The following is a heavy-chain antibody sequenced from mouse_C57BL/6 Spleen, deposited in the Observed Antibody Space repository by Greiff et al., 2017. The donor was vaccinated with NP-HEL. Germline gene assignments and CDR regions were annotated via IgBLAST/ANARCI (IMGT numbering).Heavy chain of an antibody. CDR1: GYTFTDYN. CDR2: INPNNGGT. D-gene: IGHD1-1*01. CDR3: ARQDYYGSSFFDY. V-gene: IGHV1-18*01. Sequence: EVQLQQSGPELVKPGASVKIPCKASGYTFTDYNMDWVKQSHGKSLEWIGDINPNNGGTIYNQKFKGKATLTVDKSSSTAYMELRSLTSEDTAGYYCARQDYYGSSFFDYWGQGTTLTVSS. J-gene: IGHJ2*01.